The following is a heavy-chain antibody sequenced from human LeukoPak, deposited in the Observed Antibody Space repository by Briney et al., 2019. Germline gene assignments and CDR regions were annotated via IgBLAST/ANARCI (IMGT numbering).Heavy chain of an antibody. V-gene: IGHV3-11*04. CDR2: ISSSAKTI. J-gene: IGHJ2*01. Sequence: GGSLRLSCAASGFTFSDDYMTWIRQAPGKGLEWVSYISSSAKTINYADSVKGRFTISRDNAKNALHLQMNSLRDEDTGVYFCARVYSSSSGRYFGLWGRGTLVTVSS. CDR3: ARVYSSSSGRYFGL. D-gene: IGHD6-6*01. CDR1: GFTFSDDY.